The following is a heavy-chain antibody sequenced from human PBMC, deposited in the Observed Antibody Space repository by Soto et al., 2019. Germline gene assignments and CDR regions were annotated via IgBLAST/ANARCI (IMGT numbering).Heavy chain of an antibody. CDR3: ATVGGIVVVPGALGAFDI. CDR1: GYTLTELS. J-gene: IGHJ3*02. V-gene: IGHV1-24*01. CDR2: FDPEVGET. Sequence: GASVKVSCKVSGYTLTELSMHWVRQAPGKGLELIGVFDPEVGETIYAQMFQGRVTMTEDTSTDTAYMELSSLSSEDTAVYYFATVGGIVVVPGALGAFDIWGQGTMVTVSS. D-gene: IGHD2-2*01.